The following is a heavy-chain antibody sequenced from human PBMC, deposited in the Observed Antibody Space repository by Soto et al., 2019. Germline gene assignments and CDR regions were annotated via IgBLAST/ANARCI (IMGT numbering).Heavy chain of an antibody. J-gene: IGHJ4*02. V-gene: IGHV4-30-2*01. CDR2: IYHSGST. CDR3: ARAYYDSSGYSYYFDY. D-gene: IGHD3-22*01. CDR1: GGSISSGGYS. Sequence: SETLSLTCAVSGGSISSGGYSWSWIRQPPGKGLEWIGYIYHSGSTYYNPSLKSRVTISVDRSKNQFSLKLSSVTAADTAVYYCARAYYDSSGYSYYFDYWGQGTLVTVSS.